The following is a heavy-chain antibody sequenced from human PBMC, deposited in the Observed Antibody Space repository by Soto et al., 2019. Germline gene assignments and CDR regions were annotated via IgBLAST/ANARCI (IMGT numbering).Heavy chain of an antibody. CDR1: GYTFTSYG. V-gene: IGHV1-18*01. CDR2: ISAYNGNT. D-gene: IGHD3-9*01. J-gene: IGHJ5*02. CDR3: ARVSGYYDILTDNWFDP. Sequence: ASVKVSCKASGYTFTSYGISWVRQAPGQGLEWMGWISAYNGNTNYAQKLQGRVTRTTDTSTSTAYMELRSLRSDDTAVYYCARVSGYYDILTDNWFDPWGQGTLVTVSS.